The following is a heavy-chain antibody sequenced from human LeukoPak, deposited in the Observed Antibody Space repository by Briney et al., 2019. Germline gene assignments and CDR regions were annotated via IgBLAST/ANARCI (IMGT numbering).Heavy chain of an antibody. D-gene: IGHD3-3*01. CDR3: AGGGASRITIFGVVEIYYYGMDV. Sequence: PGGSLRLSCEASGFTFSSYWMHWVRQAPGKGLVWVSRINSDGSSTSYADSVKGRFTISRDNAKNTLYLQMNSLRAEDTAVYYCAGGGASRITIFGVVEIYYYGMDVWGQGTTVTVSS. V-gene: IGHV3-74*01. J-gene: IGHJ6*02. CDR2: INSDGSST. CDR1: GFTFSSYW.